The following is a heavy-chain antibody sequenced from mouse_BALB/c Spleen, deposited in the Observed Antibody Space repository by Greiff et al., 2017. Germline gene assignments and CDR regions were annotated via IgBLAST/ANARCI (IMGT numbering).Heavy chain of an antibody. V-gene: IGHV2-9*02. CDR1: GFSLTSYG. CDR2: IWAGGST. D-gene: IGHD2-1*01. J-gene: IGHJ2*01. Sequence: VQLKESGPGLVAPSQSLSITCTVSGFSLTSYGVHWVRQPPGKGLEWLGVIWAGGSTNYNSALMSRLSISKDNSKSQVFLKMNSLQTDDTAMYYCARDDGNYYFDYWGQGTTLTVSS. CDR3: ARDDGNYYFDY.